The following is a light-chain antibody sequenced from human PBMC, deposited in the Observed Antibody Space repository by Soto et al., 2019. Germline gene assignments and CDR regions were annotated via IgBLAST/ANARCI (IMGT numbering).Light chain of an antibody. J-gene: IGKJ1*01. CDR3: QQYEAVVT. CDR1: QSVSYY. CDR2: DAS. V-gene: IGKV3-20*01. Sequence: EVVFTQSPGTLSLSPGERATVSCRASQSVSYYLAWYQQKPGQAPRLLIYDASSRATGVPDRFSGSGSGTDFTLTISRLEPEDVAVYYCQQYEAVVTFGQGTKVDIK.